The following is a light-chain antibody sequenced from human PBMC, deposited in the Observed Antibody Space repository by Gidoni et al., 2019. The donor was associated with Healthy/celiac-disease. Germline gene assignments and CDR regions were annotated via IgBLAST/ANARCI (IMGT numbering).Light chain of an antibody. CDR1: QGISSY. J-gene: IGKJ2*03. Sequence: VRMTQPPSSFSASTGDRVTITCRASQGISSYLAWYQQKPGKAPKLLIYAASTLQSGVPSRFSGSGSGTDFTLTISCLQSEDFATYYCQQYYSYPYSFGQGTKLEIK. CDR3: QQYYSYPYS. V-gene: IGKV1-8*01. CDR2: AAS.